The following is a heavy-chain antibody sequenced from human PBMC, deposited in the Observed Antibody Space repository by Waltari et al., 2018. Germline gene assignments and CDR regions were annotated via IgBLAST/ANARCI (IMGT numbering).Heavy chain of an antibody. CDR1: GFTVSRNY. Sequence: EVRLVETGGGLIQPGGSLRLSCAASGFTVSRNYMSWVRQAPGNGLEWVSVLYNGGTTFYADSVKGRFTISRDSSKNTLYLQMNSLRAEDTAVYYCAGDRPLDYWGQGTLVTVSS. V-gene: IGHV3-53*02. J-gene: IGHJ4*02. CDR2: LYNGGTT. CDR3: AGDRPLDY.